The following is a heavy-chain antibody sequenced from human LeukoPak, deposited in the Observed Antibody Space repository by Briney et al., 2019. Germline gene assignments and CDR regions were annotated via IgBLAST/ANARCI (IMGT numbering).Heavy chain of an antibody. V-gene: IGHV3-7*01. CDR2: IKQDGSGK. J-gene: IGHJ4*02. CDR1: GFTFSSYW. D-gene: IGHD3-10*01. Sequence: GGSLRLSCVASGFTFSSYWLSWVRQAPGKGLEWVANIKQDGSGKYYVDSVKGRFTISRDNAKNSLYLQMNSLRAEDTAVYYCARVPYYYGSGSYYTAFDYWGQGTLVTVSS. CDR3: ARVPYYYGSGSYYTAFDY.